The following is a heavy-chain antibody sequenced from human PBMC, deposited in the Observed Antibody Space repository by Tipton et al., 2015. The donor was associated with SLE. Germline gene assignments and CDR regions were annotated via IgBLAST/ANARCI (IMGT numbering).Heavy chain of an antibody. CDR1: GDSISSSGYY. V-gene: IGHV4-39*07. D-gene: IGHD7-27*01. CDR2: ISYSGST. CDR3: AAEGNWGSGIGTFDM. J-gene: IGHJ3*02. Sequence: TLSLTCTVSGDSISSSGYYWAWIRQPPGKGLEWIGSISYSGSTYYNPSLKSRVTISVDTSKNQFSLKLSSVTAADTAVYYCAAEGNWGSGIGTFDMWGQGTMVTVSS.